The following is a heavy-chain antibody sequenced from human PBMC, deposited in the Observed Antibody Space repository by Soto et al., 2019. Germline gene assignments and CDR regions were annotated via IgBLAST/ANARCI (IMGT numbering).Heavy chain of an antibody. V-gene: IGHV4-30-4*01. CDR3: ARGLGAWGYFDL. CDR2: IYYSWST. Sequence: QVQLQESGPGLVKPSQTLSLTCTVSGGSISSGDYYWSWIRQPPGKGLEWIGYIYYSWSTYYNPSLKSRVTISVATSKNQFSLKLSSVTAADTAVYYCARGLGAWGYFDLWGRGTRVTVYS. D-gene: IGHD3-16*01. J-gene: IGHJ2*01. CDR1: GGSISSGDYY.